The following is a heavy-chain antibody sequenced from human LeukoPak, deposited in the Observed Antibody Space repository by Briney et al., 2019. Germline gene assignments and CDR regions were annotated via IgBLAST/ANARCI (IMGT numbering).Heavy chain of an antibody. CDR1: GFTVSSNY. V-gene: IGHV3-53*04. CDR3: ASANSPGIAAAGQRSGNYYYYGMDV. Sequence: GGSLRLSCAASGFTVSSNYMSWVRQAPGKGLEWVSDIYSGGSTYYADSVKGRFTISRHNSKNTLYLQMNSLRAEDTAVYYCASANSPGIAAAGQRSGNYYYYGMDVWGQGTTVTVSS. D-gene: IGHD6-13*01. J-gene: IGHJ6*02. CDR2: IYSGGST.